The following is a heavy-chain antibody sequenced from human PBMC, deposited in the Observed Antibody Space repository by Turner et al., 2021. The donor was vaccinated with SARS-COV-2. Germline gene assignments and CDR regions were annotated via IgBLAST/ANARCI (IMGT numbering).Heavy chain of an antibody. J-gene: IGHJ4*02. V-gene: IGHV3-48*01. Sequence: EVQQVESGGGLVQPGGSLRISCAASGFTFSSYSMNWVRLAPGKGREWVSYISSSSSTIYYTDSVKGRFTISRDNAKNSLYLQMNSLRAEDTAVYYCARGGGHYWGQGTLVTVSS. D-gene: IGHD3-16*01. CDR3: ARGGGHY. CDR2: ISSSSSTI. CDR1: GFTFSSYS.